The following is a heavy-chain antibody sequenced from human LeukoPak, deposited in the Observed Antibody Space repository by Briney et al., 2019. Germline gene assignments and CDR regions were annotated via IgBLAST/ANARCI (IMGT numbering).Heavy chain of an antibody. CDR2: ISGDGGST. V-gene: IGHV3-43*02. J-gene: IGHJ3*02. CDR1: GFTFDDYA. D-gene: IGHD6-25*01. CDR3: AKDGEQRQDAFDI. Sequence: GGALVLSCAASGFTFDDYAMHWVRPDPGKGPEGVSLISGDGGSTYYADSVKGRFTISRDNSKNSLYLQMNSLRTEDTALYYCAKDGEQRQDAFDIWGQGTMVTVSS.